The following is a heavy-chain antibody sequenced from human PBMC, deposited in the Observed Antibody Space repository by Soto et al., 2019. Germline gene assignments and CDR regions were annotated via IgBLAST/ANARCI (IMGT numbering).Heavy chain of an antibody. J-gene: IGHJ4*02. V-gene: IGHV4-34*01. CDR3: ARRDRGRNRGQALYYFDY. CDR2: INHSGST. Sequence: QVQLQQWGAGLLKPSATLSLTCAVYGGSFSGYYWSWIRQPPGKGLEWIGEINHSGSTNYNPSLKSRVTISVDTSKTQFSLKLSSVTAADTAVYYCARRDRGRNRGQALYYFDYWGQGTLVTVSS. CDR1: GGSFSGYY.